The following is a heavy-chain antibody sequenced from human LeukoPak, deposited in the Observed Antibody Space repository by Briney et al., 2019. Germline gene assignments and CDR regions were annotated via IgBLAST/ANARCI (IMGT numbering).Heavy chain of an antibody. CDR1: GGTFSSYA. J-gene: IGHJ4*02. CDR2: IIPILGIA. Sequence: SVTVSCKASGGTFSSYAISWVRQAPGQGLEWMGRIIPILGIANYAQKFQGRVTITADKSTSTAYMELSSLRSEDTAVYYCATYCSGGSCYPQTFDYWGQGTLVTVSS. V-gene: IGHV1-69*04. CDR3: ATYCSGGSCYPQTFDY. D-gene: IGHD2-15*01.